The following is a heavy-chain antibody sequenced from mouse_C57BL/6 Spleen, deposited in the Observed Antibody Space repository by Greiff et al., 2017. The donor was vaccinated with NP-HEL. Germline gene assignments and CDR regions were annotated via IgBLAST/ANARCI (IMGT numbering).Heavy chain of an antibody. Sequence: QVQLQQPGAELVKPGASVKLSCKASGYTFTSYWMHWVKQRPGQGLEWIGMIHPNSGSTNYNEKFKSKATLTVDKSSSTAYMQLSSLTSADSAVYYCASEDGYYAMDYWGQGTSVTVSS. CDR2: IHPNSGST. CDR1: GYTFTSYW. V-gene: IGHV1-64*01. CDR3: ASEDGYYAMDY. J-gene: IGHJ4*01.